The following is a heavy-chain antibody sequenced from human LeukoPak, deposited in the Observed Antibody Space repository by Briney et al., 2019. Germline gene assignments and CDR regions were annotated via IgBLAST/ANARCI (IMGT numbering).Heavy chain of an antibody. Sequence: QPGGSLRLSCAASGFTFSAYWMHWVRHAPGKGLVGVSRINGEGRSTSYADSVKGRFTISRENAKNTLYLQMNSLRAEDTAVYYCAREANSGYSSGDDAFDIWGQGTMVTVSS. J-gene: IGHJ3*02. CDR3: AREANSGYSSGDDAFDI. D-gene: IGHD6-19*01. CDR1: GFTFSAYW. CDR2: INGEGRST. V-gene: IGHV3-74*01.